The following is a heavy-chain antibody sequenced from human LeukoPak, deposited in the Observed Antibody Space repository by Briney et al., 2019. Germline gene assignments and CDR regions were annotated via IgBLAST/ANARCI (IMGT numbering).Heavy chain of an antibody. J-gene: IGHJ4*02. V-gene: IGHV1-18*04. D-gene: IGHD5/OR15-5a*01. CDR3: AGVMSSPPISMYYFDY. Sequence: GASVKVSCKASGYTFTSYGISWVRQAPGQGLEWMGWISAYNGNTNYAQKLQGRVTMTTDTSTSTAYMELRSRRSDDTAVYYCAGVMSSPPISMYYFDYWGQGTLVTVSS. CDR1: GYTFTSYG. CDR2: ISAYNGNT.